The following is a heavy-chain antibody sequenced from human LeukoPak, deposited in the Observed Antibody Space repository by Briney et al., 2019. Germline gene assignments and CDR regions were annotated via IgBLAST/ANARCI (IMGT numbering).Heavy chain of an antibody. V-gene: IGHV4-59*08. Sequence: SETLSLTCTVSGGSISSYYWSWIRQPPGKGLEWIGYIYYSGSTNYNPSLKSRVTISVDTSKNQFSLKLSSVTAADTAVYYCARSDKLSGSYYGDDYYMDVWGKGTTVTVSS. CDR2: IYYSGST. CDR3: ARSDKLSGSYYGDDYYMDV. CDR1: GGSISSYY. D-gene: IGHD1-26*01. J-gene: IGHJ6*03.